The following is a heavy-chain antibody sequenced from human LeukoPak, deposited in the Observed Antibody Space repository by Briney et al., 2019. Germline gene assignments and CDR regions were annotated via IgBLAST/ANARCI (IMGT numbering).Heavy chain of an antibody. Sequence: GGSLRLSCAASGFTVSSTSMTWVRQAPGKGLEWVSVISNDGTTYYADSVKGRFTSSRDTSINTLYLQMHSLRAEDTAVYYCARLYYNMGLWGQGPAVTVSS. J-gene: IGHJ6*02. CDR3: ARLYYNMGL. V-gene: IGHV3-53*01. CDR1: GFTVSSTS. CDR2: ISNDGTT.